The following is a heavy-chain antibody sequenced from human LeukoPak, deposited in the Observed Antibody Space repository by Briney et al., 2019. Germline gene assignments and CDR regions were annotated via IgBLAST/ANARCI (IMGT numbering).Heavy chain of an antibody. J-gene: IGHJ4*02. CDR3: ARGPTWDY. V-gene: IGHV1-8*03. Sequence: EASVKVSCKASGYTFAGHYIHWVRQATGQGLEWMGWMNPNSGNTGYAQKFQGRVTITRNTSISTAYMELSSLRSEDTAVYYCARGPTWDYWGQGTLVTVSS. CDR2: MNPNSGNT. CDR1: GYTFAGHY.